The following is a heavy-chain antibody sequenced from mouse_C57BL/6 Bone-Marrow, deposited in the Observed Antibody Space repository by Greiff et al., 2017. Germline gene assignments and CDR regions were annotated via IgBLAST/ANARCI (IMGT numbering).Heavy chain of an antibody. CDR3: ARYDY. CDR1: GYTFTSSW. D-gene: IGHD2-3*01. J-gene: IGHJ3*01. Sequence: QVQLQQPGTELVKPWASVKLSCTASGYTFTSSWLHCLKRRPGQGLEWIGNINPSNGGTNYNAKFKSKVTLTVDNSSSTAYMQLSSLTAGDSAVYYCARYDYWGQGTLVTVSA. V-gene: IGHV1-53*01. CDR2: INPSNGGT.